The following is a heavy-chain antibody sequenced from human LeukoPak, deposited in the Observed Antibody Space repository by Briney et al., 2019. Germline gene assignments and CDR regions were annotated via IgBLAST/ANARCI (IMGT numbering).Heavy chain of an antibody. Sequence: PSEPLSLTCTVSGGSISSYYWSWIRQPAGKGLEWIGRIYTSGSTNYNPSLKSRVTMSVDTSKNQFSLKLSSVTAADTAVYYCARDMITFGGVIVPFDYWGQGTLVTVSS. V-gene: IGHV4-4*07. CDR2: IYTSGST. J-gene: IGHJ4*02. D-gene: IGHD3-16*02. CDR3: ARDMITFGGVIVPFDY. CDR1: GGSISSYY.